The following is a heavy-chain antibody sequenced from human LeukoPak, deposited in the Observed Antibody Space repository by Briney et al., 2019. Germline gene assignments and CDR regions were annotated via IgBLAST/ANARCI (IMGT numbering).Heavy chain of an antibody. D-gene: IGHD7-27*01. CDR1: GFTFSSYS. CDR2: ISSSSSYI. CDR3: ARDWGNWEIDY. V-gene: IGHV3-21*01. J-gene: IGHJ4*02. Sequence: GGSLRLTCAVSGFTFSSYSMNWVRQAPGKGLEWVSSISSSSSYIYYADSVKGRFTISRDNAKNSLYLQMNSLRAEDTAVYYCARDWGNWEIDYWGQGTLVTVSS.